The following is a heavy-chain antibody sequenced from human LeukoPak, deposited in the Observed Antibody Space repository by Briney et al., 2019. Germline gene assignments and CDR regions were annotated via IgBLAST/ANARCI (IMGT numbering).Heavy chain of an antibody. J-gene: IGHJ4*02. Sequence: ASVKVSCKASGYTFTGYYIHWVRQAPGQGLEWMGWINPNSGGTNYAQKFQGRVTMTRDTSISTAYMELSRLTSDDTAVYYCARDAVVRDYSNSDYWGQGTLVTVSS. D-gene: IGHD4-11*01. CDR2: INPNSGGT. V-gene: IGHV1-2*02. CDR3: ARDAVVRDYSNSDY. CDR1: GYTFTGYY.